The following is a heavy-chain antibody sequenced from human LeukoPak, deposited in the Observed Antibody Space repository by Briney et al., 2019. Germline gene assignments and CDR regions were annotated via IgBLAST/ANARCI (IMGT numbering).Heavy chain of an antibody. Sequence: SGPTLVNPTQTLTLTCTFSGFSLTTRGEGVGWIRQPPGKAPEWLALIYWNDDKRYSPSLKSRLTITKDTSKTQVVLTMINMDPVDTATYYCAHGGYRNYLCWDYWGQGTLVTVSS. CDR2: IYWNDDK. CDR3: AHGGYRNYLCWDY. D-gene: IGHD4-11*01. V-gene: IGHV2-5*01. CDR1: GFSLTTRGEG. J-gene: IGHJ4*02.